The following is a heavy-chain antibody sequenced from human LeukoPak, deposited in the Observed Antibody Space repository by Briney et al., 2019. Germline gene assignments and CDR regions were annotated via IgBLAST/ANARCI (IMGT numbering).Heavy chain of an antibody. D-gene: IGHD4-17*01. Sequence: ASVKVSCKASGYTFTSYDINWVRQATGQGLEWMGWMNPNSGNTGYAQKFQGRVTMTTDTSTSTAYMELRSLRSDDTAVYYCARDVATDEVDYWGQGTLVTVSS. CDR1: GYTFTSYD. V-gene: IGHV1-8*02. CDR2: MNPNSGNT. J-gene: IGHJ4*02. CDR3: ARDVATDEVDY.